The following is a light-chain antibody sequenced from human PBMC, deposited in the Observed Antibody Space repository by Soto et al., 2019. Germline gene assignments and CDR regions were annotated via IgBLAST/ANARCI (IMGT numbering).Light chain of an antibody. Sequence: NFMLTQPHSVSESPGKTVTISCTRSSGSIASNYVQWYQQRPGSAPTTVIYEDNQRPSGVPDRFSGSIDSSSNSASLTISGLKTEDEADYYCQCYDSSIVVFGGGTQLTVL. V-gene: IGLV6-57*03. CDR1: SGSIASNY. CDR3: QCYDSSIVV. CDR2: EDN. J-gene: IGLJ2*01.